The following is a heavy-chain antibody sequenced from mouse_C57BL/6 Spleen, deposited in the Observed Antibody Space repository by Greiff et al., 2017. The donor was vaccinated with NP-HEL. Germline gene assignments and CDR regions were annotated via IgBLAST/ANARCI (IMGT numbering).Heavy chain of an antibody. CDR3: EEAREEGRREEDAMDY. V-gene: IGHV7-3*01. CDR2: IRNKANGYTT. Sequence: EVMLVESGGGLVQPGGSLSLSCAASGFTFTDYYMSWVRQPPGKALEWLGFIRNKANGYTTEYSASVKGRFTISRDNSQSILYLQMNAKRAEDSGKEEREEAREEGRREEDAMDYWGQGTSVTVSA. J-gene: IGHJ4*01. CDR1: GFTFTDYY.